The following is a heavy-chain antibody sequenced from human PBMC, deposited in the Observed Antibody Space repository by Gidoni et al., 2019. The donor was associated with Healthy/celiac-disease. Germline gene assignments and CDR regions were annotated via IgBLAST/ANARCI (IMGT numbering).Heavy chain of an antibody. D-gene: IGHD6-19*01. Sequence: QVQLVESGGGVVQPGRSLRLSCAASGFTFSSYGMHWVRQAPGKGLEWVAVIWYDGSNKYYADSVKGRFTISRDNSKNTLYLQMNSLRAEDTAVYYCARDREAVAGGYYFDYWGQGTLVTVSS. CDR2: IWYDGSNK. CDR1: GFTFSSYG. V-gene: IGHV3-33*01. J-gene: IGHJ4*02. CDR3: ARDREAVAGGYYFDY.